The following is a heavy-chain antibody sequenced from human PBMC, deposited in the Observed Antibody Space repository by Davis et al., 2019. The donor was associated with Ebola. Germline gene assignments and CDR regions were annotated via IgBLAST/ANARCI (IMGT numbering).Heavy chain of an antibody. V-gene: IGHV4-39*07. CDR1: GGTITSSSYY. J-gene: IGHJ6*02. Sequence: MPSETLSLTCTVSGGTITSSSYYWGWIRQPTGKGREWIGSIYYSGSTYYNPSLKSRVTISVDTSKNQFSLKLSSVTAGDTDVYYCARDMGQQWLHGMDVWGQGTTVTVSS. CDR3: ARDMGQQWLHGMDV. CDR2: IYYSGST. D-gene: IGHD6-19*01.